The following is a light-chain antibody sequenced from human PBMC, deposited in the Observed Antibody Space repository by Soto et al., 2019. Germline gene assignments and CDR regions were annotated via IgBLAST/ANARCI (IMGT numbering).Light chain of an antibody. J-gene: IGKJ4*01. CDR3: QQYNNWPLT. V-gene: IGKV3-15*01. Sequence: EIALTQSPATLSLSPEEGASLSCRASQNISTYLAWYQQKPGQAPRLLIYGASSRATGFPARFSGSGSGTEFTLTISSLQSEDFAVYYCQQYNNWPLTFGGGTKVDI. CDR2: GAS. CDR1: QNISTY.